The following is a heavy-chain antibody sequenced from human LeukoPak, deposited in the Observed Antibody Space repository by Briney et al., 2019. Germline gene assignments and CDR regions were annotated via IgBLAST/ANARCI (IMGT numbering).Heavy chain of an antibody. CDR3: ARNRAAVFDY. V-gene: IGHV3-74*01. J-gene: IGHJ4*02. Sequence: GGSLRLSCAASGXTFSSYWVHWVRQAPGKGLVWVSRINSDGSSTSYAASVKGRFTISRDNAKNTLYLQMNSLRAEDTAVYYCARNRAAVFDYWGQGTLVTVSS. CDR2: INSDGSST. D-gene: IGHD6-13*01. CDR1: GXTFSSYW.